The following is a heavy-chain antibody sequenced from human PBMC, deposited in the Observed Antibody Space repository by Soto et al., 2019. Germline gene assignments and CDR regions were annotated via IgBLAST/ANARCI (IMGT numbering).Heavy chain of an antibody. D-gene: IGHD4-17*01. V-gene: IGHV4-39*01. CDR1: GGSVSSVSYS. CDR2: IYYSGNT. J-gene: IGHJ5*02. CDR3: AVWTVTTFKWFDP. Sequence: QLQLHESGPGLVKPSETLSLTCTVSGGSVSSVSYSWAWIRQSPGKGLGWMGTIYYSGNTYYNPSLKSRVTISLDTSKNQFSLQLSSVTAADTAVYYCAVWTVTTFKWFDPWGQGTLVPVSS.